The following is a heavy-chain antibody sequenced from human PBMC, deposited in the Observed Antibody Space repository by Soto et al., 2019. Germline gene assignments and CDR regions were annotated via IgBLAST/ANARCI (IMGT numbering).Heavy chain of an antibody. Sequence: EVQLVQSGAEVKKPGESLRISCKGTGYTFSDYWITWVRQMPGKGLEWMGRIEPSDSYTSYSPSLQGHVTISVDKSISTAYLQWSSLKASDTAMYYCARPIAVSGTGYYYVDFWGQGTLVTVSS. CDR2: IEPSDSYT. CDR3: ARPIAVSGTGYYYVDF. CDR1: GYTFSDYW. V-gene: IGHV5-10-1*01. D-gene: IGHD6-19*01. J-gene: IGHJ4*02.